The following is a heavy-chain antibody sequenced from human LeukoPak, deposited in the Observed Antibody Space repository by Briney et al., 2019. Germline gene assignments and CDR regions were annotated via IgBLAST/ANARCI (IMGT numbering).Heavy chain of an antibody. CDR1: GGSFSVYY. CDR3: ARGRVTYDP. J-gene: IGHJ5*02. Sequence: SETLSLTCAVYGGSFSVYYWSWIRQPPGKGLEWIGEITHNGSTNYNPSLKSRVTISVDTSMNQFSLKMRSVTAADTAVYYCARGRVTYDPWGQRTLVTVSS. V-gene: IGHV4-34*01. D-gene: IGHD4-23*01. CDR2: ITHNGST.